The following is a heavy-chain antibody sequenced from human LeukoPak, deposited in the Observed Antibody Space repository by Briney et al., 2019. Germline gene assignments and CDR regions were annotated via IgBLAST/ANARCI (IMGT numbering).Heavy chain of an antibody. D-gene: IGHD3-9*01. CDR2: INPNSGGT. Sequence: ASVKVSCKASGYTFSSYGISWVRQAPGQGLEWMGWINPNSGGTNYAQKFQGRVTMTRDTSISTAYMELSRLRSDDTAVYYCARGLRYFEINWGQGTLVTVSS. J-gene: IGHJ4*02. CDR1: GYTFSSYG. CDR3: ARGLRYFEIN. V-gene: IGHV1-2*02.